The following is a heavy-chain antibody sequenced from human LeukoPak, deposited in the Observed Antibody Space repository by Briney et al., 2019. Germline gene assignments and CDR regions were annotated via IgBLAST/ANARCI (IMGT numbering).Heavy chain of an antibody. Sequence: SGTLSLTCAVSGDSISSSNWWSWVRQPPGKGLEWIGSIYYSGSTYYNPSLKSRVTISVDTSKNQFSLKLSSVTAADTAVYYCARVSSRDSSSWYRYYYYMDVWGKGTTVTVSS. D-gene: IGHD6-13*01. CDR3: ARVSSRDSSSWYRYYYYMDV. CDR1: GDSISSSNW. CDR2: IYYSGST. J-gene: IGHJ6*03. V-gene: IGHV4-4*02.